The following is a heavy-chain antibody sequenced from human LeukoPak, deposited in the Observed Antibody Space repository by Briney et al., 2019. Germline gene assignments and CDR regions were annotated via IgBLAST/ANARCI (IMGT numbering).Heavy chain of an antibody. CDR3: ARAGSEYYFDY. D-gene: IGHD3-10*01. Sequence: RGSLRVSCAASVFTFSSYSMNWVRQAPGGRLEWVSSISSSSSYIYYADSVKGRFTISRDNAKNSLYLQMNSLRAEDTAVYYCARAGSEYYFDYWGQGTLVTVSS. J-gene: IGHJ4*02. CDR2: ISSSSSYI. V-gene: IGHV3-21*01. CDR1: VFTFSSYS.